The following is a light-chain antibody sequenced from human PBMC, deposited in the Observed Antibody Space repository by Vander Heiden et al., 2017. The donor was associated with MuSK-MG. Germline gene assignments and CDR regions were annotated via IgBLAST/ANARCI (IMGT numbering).Light chain of an antibody. J-gene: IGLJ2*01. Sequence: QSALPQPASVSGSPGQSITISCTGTSSDVGGYNYVSWYQQHPGKAPKLMIYDVSNRPSGVSNRFSGSKSGNTASLTISGLQAEDEADYYCSSYTSSSTLVVFGGGTKLTVI. CDR2: DVS. CDR1: SSDVGGYNY. CDR3: SSYTSSSTLVV. V-gene: IGLV2-14*03.